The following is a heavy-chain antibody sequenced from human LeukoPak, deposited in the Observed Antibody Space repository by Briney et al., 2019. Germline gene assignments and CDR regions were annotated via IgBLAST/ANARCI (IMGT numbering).Heavy chain of an antibody. D-gene: IGHD6-13*01. V-gene: IGHV3-23*01. CDR2: ISNSGDRT. CDR3: AKDSLAAATPFDY. J-gene: IGHJ4*02. CDR1: GFTFSSYA. Sequence: GGSLRLSCAASGFTFSSYAMNWVRQAPGKGLEWVSTISNSGDRTYYADSVKGRFTISRDNSKNTLYLQMNSLSAEDTAVYYCAKDSLAAATPFDYWGQGTLVTVSS.